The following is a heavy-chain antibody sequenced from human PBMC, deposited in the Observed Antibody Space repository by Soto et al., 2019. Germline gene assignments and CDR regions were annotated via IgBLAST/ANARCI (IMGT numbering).Heavy chain of an antibody. CDR3: ALALGPTTGLDY. V-gene: IGHV4-31*02. CDR2: IFNSGTT. CDR1: GASTVSHYH. D-gene: IGHD1-26*01. J-gene: IGHJ4*02. Sequence: SETLSLTCSVSGASTVSHYHWTWIRQPPGKGLEWMGYIFNSGTTFYNPSLTSRLSISMDTSGNHFSLELRSVTAADTAVYYCALALGPTTGLDYWGQGTLVTAPQ.